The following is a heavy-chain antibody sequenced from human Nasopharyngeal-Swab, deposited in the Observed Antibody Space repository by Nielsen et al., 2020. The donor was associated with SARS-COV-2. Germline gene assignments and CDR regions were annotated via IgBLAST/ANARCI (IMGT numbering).Heavy chain of an antibody. J-gene: IGHJ3*02. V-gene: IGHV3-53*01. D-gene: IGHD5-24*01. CDR3: AKDVQGDGYSLCDI. CDR2: IYFNGTT. CDR1: GFTVSGNH. Sequence: GGSLRLSCAASGFTVSGNHMNWVRQAPGKGLEWVSVIYFNGTTSYADSVKGRFTISRDSSRNTLYLQMNGLMAGETAVYFCAKDVQGDGYSLCDIWGPGTMVTVSS.